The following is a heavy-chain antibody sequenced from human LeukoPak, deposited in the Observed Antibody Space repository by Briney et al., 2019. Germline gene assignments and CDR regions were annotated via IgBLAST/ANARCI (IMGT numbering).Heavy chain of an antibody. Sequence: GGSLRLSCAASGFIFSNYGMHWVRQAPGKGLEWVAVVWYDGSNKYYADSVKGRFTISRDNSKNTLYLQMSSLRAEDTAVYYCARDLAMYYYDSSGCLDYWGQGTLVTVSS. CDR2: VWYDGSNK. J-gene: IGHJ4*02. V-gene: IGHV3-33*01. CDR3: ARDLAMYYYDSSGCLDY. CDR1: GFIFSNYG. D-gene: IGHD3-22*01.